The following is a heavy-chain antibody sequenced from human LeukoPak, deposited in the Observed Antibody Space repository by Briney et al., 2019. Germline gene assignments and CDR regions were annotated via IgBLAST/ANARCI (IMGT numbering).Heavy chain of an antibody. CDR1: GYTFTSYY. D-gene: IGHD3-22*01. CDR2: INPSGGST. CDR3: ARDRDNYYDSSGFNYFDY. Sequence: GASVKDSCKASGYTFTSYYMHWVRQAPGQGLEWMGIINPSGGSTSYAQKFQGRVTMTRDTSTSTVYMELSSLRSEDTAVYYCARDRDNYYDSSGFNYFDYWGQGTLVTVSS. V-gene: IGHV1-46*01. J-gene: IGHJ4*02.